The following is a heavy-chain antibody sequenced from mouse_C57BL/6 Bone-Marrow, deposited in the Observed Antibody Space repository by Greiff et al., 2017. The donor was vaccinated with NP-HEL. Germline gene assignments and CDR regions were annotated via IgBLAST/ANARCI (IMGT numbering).Heavy chain of an antibody. CDR3: AVTVVDYYAMDY. Sequence: EVQLQQSGPGMVKPSQSLSLTCTVTGYSITSGYDWHWIRHFPGNKLEWMGYISYSGSTNYNPSLKSRISITHDTSKNHFFLKLNSVTTEDTATYYCAVTVVDYYAMDYWGQGTSVTVSS. CDR1: GYSITSGYD. CDR2: ISYSGST. V-gene: IGHV3-1*01. J-gene: IGHJ4*01. D-gene: IGHD1-1*01.